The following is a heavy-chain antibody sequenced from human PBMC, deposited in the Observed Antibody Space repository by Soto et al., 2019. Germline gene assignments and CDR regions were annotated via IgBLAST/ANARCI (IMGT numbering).Heavy chain of an antibody. CDR2: ISYDGSNN. V-gene: IGHV3-30-3*01. Sequence: QVQLVESGGGVVQPGRSLRLSCAASGFTFSSYAMHWVRQAPGKGLEWVAVISYDGSNNYYADSGKGRFPISRENTKNTLDLRMHSLRAEDTAVYYCARDHPSLQQWTARFDYWGQGTLVTVSS. J-gene: IGHJ4*02. CDR1: GFTFSSYA. CDR3: ARDHPSLQQWTARFDY. D-gene: IGHD5-18*01.